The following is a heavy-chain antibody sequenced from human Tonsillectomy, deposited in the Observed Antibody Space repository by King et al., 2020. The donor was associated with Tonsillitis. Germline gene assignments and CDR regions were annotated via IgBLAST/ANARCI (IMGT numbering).Heavy chain of an antibody. CDR3: ARGAGWYGS. J-gene: IGHJ4*02. CDR2: ISNTGT. Sequence: QLQESGPGLVKPSETLSLTCTVSGDSISSDYWSWLRQPPGKGLEWIGFISNTGTRYNPSLKSRITISQDTSKNQFSLKLSSVTAADTAVYFCARGAGWYGSWGQGTLVTVSS. CDR1: GDSISSDY. D-gene: IGHD6-19*01. V-gene: IGHV4-59*01.